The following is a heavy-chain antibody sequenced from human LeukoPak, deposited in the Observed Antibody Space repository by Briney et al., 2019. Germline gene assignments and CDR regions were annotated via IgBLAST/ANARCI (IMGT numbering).Heavy chain of an antibody. V-gene: IGHV3-48*04. CDR2: ISSSGSTI. Sequence: GGSLRLSCAASGFTFDTYTMNWVRQAPGKGLEWVSYISSSGSTIYYADSVKGRFTISRDNAKNSLYLQMNSLRAEDTAVYYCARTKYSGSYGGYFDYWGQGTLVTVSS. CDR1: GFTFDTYT. J-gene: IGHJ4*02. D-gene: IGHD1-26*01. CDR3: ARTKYSGSYGGYFDY.